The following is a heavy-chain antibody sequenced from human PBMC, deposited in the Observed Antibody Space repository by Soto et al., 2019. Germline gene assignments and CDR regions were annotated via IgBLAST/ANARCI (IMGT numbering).Heavy chain of an antibody. CDR2: ISSSSSYI. V-gene: IGHV3-21*01. Sequence: GGSLRLSCAASGFTFSSYSMNWVGQAPGKGLEWVSSISSSSSYIYYADSVKGRFTISRDNAKNSLYLQMNSLRAEDTAVYYCARVAGGYYDSSGYYLNRQPHAFDIWGQGTMVTVSS. CDR1: GFTFSSYS. CDR3: ARVAGGYYDSSGYYLNRQPHAFDI. D-gene: IGHD3-22*01. J-gene: IGHJ3*02.